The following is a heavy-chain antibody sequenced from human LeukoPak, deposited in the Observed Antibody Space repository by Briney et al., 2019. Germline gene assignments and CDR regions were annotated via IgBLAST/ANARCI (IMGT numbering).Heavy chain of an antibody. CDR2: IYYTGST. Sequence: PSETLSLTCTVSGGSINSYYWSWVRQPPGKGLEWIGYIYYTGSTNYSPSLKSRVTISVGTSKNQFSLKLSSVIAADTALYYCARAKGNSNYPYYYMDVWGKGTTVTVSS. J-gene: IGHJ6*03. V-gene: IGHV4-59*01. CDR3: ARAKGNSNYPYYYMDV. CDR1: GGSINSYY. D-gene: IGHD4-11*01.